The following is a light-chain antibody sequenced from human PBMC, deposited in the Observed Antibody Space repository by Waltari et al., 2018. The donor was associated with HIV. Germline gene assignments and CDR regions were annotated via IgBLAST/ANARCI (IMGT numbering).Light chain of an antibody. J-gene: IGLJ1*01. CDR1: ALPNQY. CDR3: QSADSSGTYLYV. V-gene: IGLV3-25*03. CDR2: KDS. Sequence: SYELTQPPSVSVSPGQTARITCSGDALPNQYAYWYQQKPGQAPVLVIYKDSERPSGIPERFSGSSSGTTVTLTISGVQAEGEADYFCQSADSSGTYLYVFGTGTKVTVL.